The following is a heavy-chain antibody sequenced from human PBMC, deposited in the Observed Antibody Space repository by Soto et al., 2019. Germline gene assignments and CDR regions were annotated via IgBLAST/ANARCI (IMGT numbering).Heavy chain of an antibody. CDR3: AKGNSPVDIY. D-gene: IGHD2-21*01. CDR2: ITSTGTTR. Sequence: PGGSLRLSCAASGFTFSNYEMNWVRQAPGKGLEWISYITSTGTTRYYADSVKGRFTISRDNAKNSLYLQMNSLRAEDAAVYYCAKGNSPVDIYWGQGTLVTVSS. CDR1: GFTFSNYE. V-gene: IGHV3-48*03. J-gene: IGHJ4*02.